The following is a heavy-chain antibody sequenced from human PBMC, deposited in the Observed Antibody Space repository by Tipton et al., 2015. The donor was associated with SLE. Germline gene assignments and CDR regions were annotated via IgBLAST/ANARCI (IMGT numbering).Heavy chain of an antibody. CDR2: MYSGGST. CDR1: GFTVSSNY. J-gene: IGHJ3*02. Sequence: VQLVQSGGGLVQPGGSLRLSCAASGFTVSSNYMTWVRQAPGKGLEWVSVMYSGGSTYYADSVKGRFTISRDNAKNSLYLQMNSLRAEDTAVYYCARARGVGATDDAFDIWGQGTMVTVSS. V-gene: IGHV3-53*03. CDR3: ARARGVGATDDAFDI. D-gene: IGHD1-26*01.